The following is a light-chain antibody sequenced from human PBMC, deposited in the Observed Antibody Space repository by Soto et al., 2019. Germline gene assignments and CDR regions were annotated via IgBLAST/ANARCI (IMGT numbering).Light chain of an antibody. V-gene: IGKV3-20*01. J-gene: IGKJ2*01. Sequence: ETVLTQSPGTLSLSPGERASLSCRASQSVTSSYLAWYQQKPGQAPRLLIYGASSRATVIPDRFSGSGSGTDFTLTISRLEPEDFAVYYCQKFVSSPHTFGQGTNLEIK. CDR3: QKFVSSPHT. CDR2: GAS. CDR1: QSVTSSY.